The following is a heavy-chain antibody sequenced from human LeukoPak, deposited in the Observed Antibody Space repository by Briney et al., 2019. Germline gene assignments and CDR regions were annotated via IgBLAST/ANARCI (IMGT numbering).Heavy chain of an antibody. J-gene: IGHJ4*02. D-gene: IGHD3-16*01. V-gene: IGHV1-2*02. CDR2: INPSSGVA. CDR3: ARDGYGDYVYFDF. Sequence: ASVKVSCKASGYTFTDNYIHWVRQAPGQGLEWMGYINPSSGVANPAQKFQGRITLPRDTSISTAYVELSRLRSDDTAFYYCARDGYGDYVYFDFWGQGSLVIVSA. CDR1: GYTFTDNY.